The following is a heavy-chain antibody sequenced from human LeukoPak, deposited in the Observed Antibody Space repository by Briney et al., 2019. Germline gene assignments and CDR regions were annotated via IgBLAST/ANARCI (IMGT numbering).Heavy chain of an antibody. CDR1: GFTFSTYW. V-gene: IGHV3-74*01. D-gene: IGHD3-22*01. CDR2: TNSDGSNT. J-gene: IGHJ2*01. Sequence: GGSLRLSCAASGFTFSTYWMHWVRQSPEKGLVWVSRTNSDGSNTRYADSVKGRFTISRDNAKNTLYLQMNSLRAEDTAVYYCARSGRSYYDSSGYYRDWYFDLWGRGTLVTVSS. CDR3: ARSGRSYYDSSGYYRDWYFDL.